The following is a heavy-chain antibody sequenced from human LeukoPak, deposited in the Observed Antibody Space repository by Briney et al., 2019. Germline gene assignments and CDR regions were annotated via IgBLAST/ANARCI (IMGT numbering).Heavy chain of an antibody. V-gene: IGHV1-8*01. CDR1: GYTFTNYD. J-gene: IGHJ6*03. D-gene: IGHD6-6*01. CDR3: ARVGIAARLYMDV. CDR2: MKPNSGNT. Sequence: ASVKVSCKASGYTFTNYDINWVRQASGQGLEWMGYMKPNSGNTGYARKFQGRVTMTRDTSISTAYMELSSLTSEDTAVYYCARVGIAARLYMDVWGKGTTVTVSS.